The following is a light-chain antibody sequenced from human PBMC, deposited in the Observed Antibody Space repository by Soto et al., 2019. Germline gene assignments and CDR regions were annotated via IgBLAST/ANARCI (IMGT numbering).Light chain of an antibody. CDR3: QQRHMWPIT. V-gene: IGKV3-11*01. CDR1: QSVSSY. CDR2: DAS. Sequence: EIVLTQSPATLSLSPGGRATLSCRASQSVSSYLAWYQQKPGQAPRLLIYDASNRATGIPARFSGSGSGTDFTLTINSLEPEDSAVYYCQQRHMWPITFGQGTRLEIK. J-gene: IGKJ5*01.